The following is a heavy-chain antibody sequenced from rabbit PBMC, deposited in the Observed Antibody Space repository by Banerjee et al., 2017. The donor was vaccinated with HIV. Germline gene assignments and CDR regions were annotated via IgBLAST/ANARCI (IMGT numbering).Heavy chain of an antibody. CDR2: IYAGGSGGSD. J-gene: IGHJ2*01. Sequence: QEQLEESGGGLVKPEGSLTLTCTASGFSFSSTYYMCWVRQAPGKGLEWIACIYAGGSGGSDYYADWAKGRFTISKTSSTMVTLQMTSLTAADTATYFCARDLGVGSSYYRDALDPWGPGTLVTVS. V-gene: IGHV1S45*01. D-gene: IGHD8-1*01. CDR1: GFSFSSTYY. CDR3: ARDLGVGSSYYRDALDP.